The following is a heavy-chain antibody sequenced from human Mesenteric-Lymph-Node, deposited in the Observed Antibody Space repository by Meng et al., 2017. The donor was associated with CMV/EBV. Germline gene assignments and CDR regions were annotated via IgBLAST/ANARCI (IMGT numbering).Heavy chain of an antibody. CDR3: ARDLGYYYDSSGPFDP. V-gene: IGHV1-2*02. J-gene: IGHJ5*02. CDR2: INPNSGGT. CDR1: GYTFTGSY. D-gene: IGHD3-22*01. Sequence: ASVKVSCKTSGYTFTGSYMHWFRQAPGQGIEWMGWINPNSGGTNYAQKFQGRVTMTRDTSISTAYMELSRLRSDDTAVYYCARDLGYYYDSSGPFDPWGQGTLVTVSS.